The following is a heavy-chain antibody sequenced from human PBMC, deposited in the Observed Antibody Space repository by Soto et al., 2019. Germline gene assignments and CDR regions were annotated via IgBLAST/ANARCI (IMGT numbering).Heavy chain of an antibody. CDR3: ASQYYYDSSGSQTFDY. D-gene: IGHD3-22*01. Sequence: PSETLSLTCTVSGGSISSYYWNWSRQPPWKGLEWIGDIYYGGGTNYNPSLKSRVTLSVDTSKNQFSLKLGSVTAADTAVYYCASQYYYDSSGSQTFDYWGQGTQVTVSS. V-gene: IGHV4-59*01. CDR1: GGSISSYY. J-gene: IGHJ4*02. CDR2: IYYGGGT.